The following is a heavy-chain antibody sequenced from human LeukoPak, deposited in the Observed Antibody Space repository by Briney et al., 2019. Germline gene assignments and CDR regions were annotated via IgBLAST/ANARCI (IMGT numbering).Heavy chain of an antibody. J-gene: IGHJ4*02. CDR1: GYIFTNYG. Sequence: ASVKVSCKASGYIFTNYGITWVRQAPGQGLEWMGWISAYKGNTNYAQKLQGRVTMTTDTSTSTAYMELRNLRSDDTAVYYCAREPLVVGATVDYWGQGTLVTVPS. CDR2: ISAYKGNT. D-gene: IGHD1-26*01. CDR3: AREPLVVGATVDY. V-gene: IGHV1-18*01.